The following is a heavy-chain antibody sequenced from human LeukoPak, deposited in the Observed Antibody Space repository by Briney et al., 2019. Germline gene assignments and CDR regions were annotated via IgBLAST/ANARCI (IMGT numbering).Heavy chain of an antibody. D-gene: IGHD2-2*01. V-gene: IGHV4-31*03. CDR3: ARAPRGYCSSTSCYALRWFDP. CDR2: IYYSGST. Sequence: SETLSLTCTVSGGSISSGGYYWSWIRQHPGKGLEWIGYIYYSGSTYYNPSLKSRVTISVDTSKNQFSLKLSSVTAADTAVYYCARAPRGYCSSTSCYALRWFDPWGQGTLVTVSS. CDR1: GGSISSGGYY. J-gene: IGHJ5*02.